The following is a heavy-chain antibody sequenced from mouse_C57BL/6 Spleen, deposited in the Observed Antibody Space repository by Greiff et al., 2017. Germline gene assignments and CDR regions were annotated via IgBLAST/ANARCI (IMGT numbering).Heavy chain of an antibody. V-gene: IGHV2-2*01. J-gene: IGHJ4*01. CDR2: IWSGGST. Sequence: VKLMESGPGLVQPSQSLSITCTVSGFSLTSYGVHWVRQSPGKGLEWLGVIWSGGSTDYNAAFISRLSISKDNSKSQVFFKMNSLQADDTAIYYCARKGGYGSSPHAMDYWGQGTSVTVSS. D-gene: IGHD1-1*01. CDR3: ARKGGYGSSPHAMDY. CDR1: GFSLTSYG.